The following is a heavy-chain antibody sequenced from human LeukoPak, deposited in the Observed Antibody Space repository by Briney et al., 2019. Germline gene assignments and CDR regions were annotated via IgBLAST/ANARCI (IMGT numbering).Heavy chain of an antibody. CDR2: IYYSGST. CDR3: ARDIDYYDSSGYYYGAFDI. CDR1: GGSISSYY. V-gene: IGHV4-59*01. J-gene: IGHJ3*02. Sequence: SETLSLTCTVSGGSISSYYWSWIRQPPGKGLEWVGYIYYSGSTNYNPSLKSRVTISVDTSKNQFSLKLSSVTAADTAVYYCARDIDYYDSSGYYYGAFDIWGQGTMVTVSS. D-gene: IGHD3-22*01.